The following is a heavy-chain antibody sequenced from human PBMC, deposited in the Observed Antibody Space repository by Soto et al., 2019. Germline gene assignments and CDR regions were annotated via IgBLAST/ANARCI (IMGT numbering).Heavy chain of an antibody. J-gene: IGHJ4*02. CDR3: ARSGYSGYDHIDY. D-gene: IGHD5-12*01. Sequence: SETLSLTCTVSGGSISSGDYYWSWIRQPPGKGLEWIGSIYYSGSTYYNPSLKSRVTISVDTSKNQFSLKLSSVTAADTAVYYCARSGYSGYDHIDYWGQGTLVTVSS. CDR2: IYYSGST. V-gene: IGHV4-39*07. CDR1: GGSISSGDYY.